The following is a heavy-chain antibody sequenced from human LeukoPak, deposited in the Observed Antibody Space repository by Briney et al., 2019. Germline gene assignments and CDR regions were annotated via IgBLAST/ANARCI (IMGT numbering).Heavy chain of an antibody. V-gene: IGHV3-23*01. D-gene: IGHD1-26*01. J-gene: IGHJ4*02. CDR2: ISGSGGST. Sequence: GGSLRLSCAASGFTFSSYAMSWVRQAPGKGLEWVSAISGSGGSTYYADSVKGRFTISRDNFKNTLYLQMNSLRAEDTAVYYCAKLEVGVTRGGDYWGQGTLVTVSS. CDR3: AKLEVGVTRGGDY. CDR1: GFTFSSYA.